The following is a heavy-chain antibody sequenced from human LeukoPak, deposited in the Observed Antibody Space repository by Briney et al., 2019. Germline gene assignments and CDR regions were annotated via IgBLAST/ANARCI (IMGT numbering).Heavy chain of an antibody. CDR3: AEDRILERIIWFDP. J-gene: IGHJ5*02. CDR1: GFTFSSYG. Sequence: GGSLRLSCAASGFTFSSYGMHWVRQAPGKGLEWVAFIRYDGSNKYYADSVKGRFTISRDNSKNTLYLQMNSLRAEDTAVYYCAEDRILERIIWFDPWGQGTLVTVSS. V-gene: IGHV3-30*02. CDR2: IRYDGSNK. D-gene: IGHD1-1*01.